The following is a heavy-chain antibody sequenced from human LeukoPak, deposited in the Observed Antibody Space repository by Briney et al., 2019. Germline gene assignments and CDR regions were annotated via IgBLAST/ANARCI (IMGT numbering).Heavy chain of an antibody. Sequence: PGGSLRLSCAASGATFSNAWMSWVRQAPGKGLEWVGRIKSKSAGGTVDCAASLKDRFTISRDDSKSTLFLQMNSLKTEDTATYYCATYSADYSFDYWGQGTLVTVSS. CDR3: ATYSADYSFDY. J-gene: IGHJ4*02. CDR1: GATFSNAW. CDR2: IKSKSAGGTV. D-gene: IGHD1-26*01. V-gene: IGHV3-15*01.